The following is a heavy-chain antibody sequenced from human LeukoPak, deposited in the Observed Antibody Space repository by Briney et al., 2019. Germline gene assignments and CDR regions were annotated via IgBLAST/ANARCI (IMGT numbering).Heavy chain of an antibody. CDR1: GFTFSSHS. V-gene: IGHV3-21*01. J-gene: IGHJ3*02. CDR3: ARVGLWFGEEDAFDI. Sequence: PGGSLRLSCAASGFTFSSHSMNWVRQAPGKGLEWVSSISSSSSYIYYADSVQGRFTISRDNAKNSLYLQMNSLRAEDTAVYYCARVGLWFGEEDAFDIWGQGTMVTVSS. D-gene: IGHD3-10*01. CDR2: ISSSSSYI.